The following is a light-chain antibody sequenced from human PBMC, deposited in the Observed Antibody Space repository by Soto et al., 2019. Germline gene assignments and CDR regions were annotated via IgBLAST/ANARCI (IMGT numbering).Light chain of an antibody. J-gene: IGLJ1*01. Sequence: QSVLTQPASVSGSPGQSITISCTGTSSDISAYNYVSWYQQHPGQAPKLMISDVSNRPSGISDRFSGSKSGNTASLTISGLQAEDEADYYCYSCSRSSGTRYVFGTGTKLTVL. V-gene: IGLV2-14*03. CDR3: YSCSRSSGTRYV. CDR2: DVS. CDR1: SSDISAYNY.